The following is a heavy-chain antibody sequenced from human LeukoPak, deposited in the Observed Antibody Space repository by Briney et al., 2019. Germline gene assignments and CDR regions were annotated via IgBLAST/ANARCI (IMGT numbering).Heavy chain of an antibody. J-gene: IGHJ5*02. CDR3: ARAPPVITNNWFDP. CDR2: ISAYNGNT. Sequence: ASVTVSCKASGYTFTSYGISWVRQAPGQGLEWMGWISAYNGNTNYAQKLQGRVTMTTDTSTSTAYMELRSLRSDDTAVYYCARAPPVITNNWFDPWGQGTLVTVSS. CDR1: GYTFTSYG. V-gene: IGHV1-18*01. D-gene: IGHD2/OR15-2a*01.